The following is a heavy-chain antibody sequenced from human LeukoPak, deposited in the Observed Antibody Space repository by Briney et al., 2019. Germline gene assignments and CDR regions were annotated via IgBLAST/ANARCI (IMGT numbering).Heavy chain of an antibody. CDR1: GCSISSSSYY. CDR3: ARHRSRIAAAEPSTGWFDP. D-gene: IGHD6-13*01. J-gene: IGHJ5*02. V-gene: IGHV4-39*06. CDR2: INHSGST. Sequence: SETLSLTCTVSGCSISSSSYYWGWIRQPPGKGLEWIGEINHSGSTNYNPSLKSRVTISVDTSKNQFPLKLSSVTAADTAVYYCARHRSRIAAAEPSTGWFDPWGQGTLVTVSS.